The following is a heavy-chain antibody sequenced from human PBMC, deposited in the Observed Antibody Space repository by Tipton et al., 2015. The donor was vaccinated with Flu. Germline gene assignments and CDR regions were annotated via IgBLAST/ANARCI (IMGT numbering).Heavy chain of an antibody. V-gene: IGHV5-51*01. CDR2: LYAGGSDA. CDR1: GYTFSTYR. J-gene: IGHJ4*02. CDR3: ARHECSGVKCYGVDY. Sequence: VQLVQSGAEVKKSGESLKISCKGSGYTFSTYRIGWVRQMPGKGLEWMGILYAGGSDATYSPSFQGQVTMSVDESISTAYLQWSSLRVSDSAMYFCARHECSGVKCYGVDYWGQGTLVTVSS. D-gene: IGHD2-15*01.